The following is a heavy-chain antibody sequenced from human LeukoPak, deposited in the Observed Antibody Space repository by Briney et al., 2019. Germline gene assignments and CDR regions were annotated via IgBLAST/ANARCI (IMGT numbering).Heavy chain of an antibody. CDR3: AREPRYQLLYNWFDP. CDR2: INPNSGGT. J-gene: IGHJ5*02. Sequence: ASVKVSCKASGYTFTGHYMHWVRQAPGQGLEWMGWINPNSGGTNYAQKFQGRVTMTRDTSISTAYMELSRLRSDDTAVYYCAREPRYQLLYNWFDPWGQGTLVTVSS. D-gene: IGHD2-2*01. V-gene: IGHV1-2*02. CDR1: GYTFTGHY.